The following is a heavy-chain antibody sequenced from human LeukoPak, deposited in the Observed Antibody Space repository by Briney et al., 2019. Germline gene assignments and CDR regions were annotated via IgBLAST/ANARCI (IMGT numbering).Heavy chain of an antibody. CDR2: INWNGGST. CDR1: GFTSSSYA. CDR3: ARVSDISVAAYFDY. D-gene: IGHD6-19*01. Sequence: GGSLRLSCAASGFTSSSYAMSWVRQAPGKGLEWVSTINWNGGSTGYADSVKGRFTISRDNAKNSLYLQMNSLRAEDTALYYCARVSDISVAAYFDYWGQGTLVTVSS. V-gene: IGHV3-20*04. J-gene: IGHJ4*02.